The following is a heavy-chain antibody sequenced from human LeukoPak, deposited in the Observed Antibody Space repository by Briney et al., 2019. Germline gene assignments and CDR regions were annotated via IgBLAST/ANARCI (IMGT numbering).Heavy chain of an antibody. J-gene: IGHJ4*02. V-gene: IGHV1-2*04. CDR3: ARARWDGYFDY. Sequence: ASVKVSCKASGYAFTGYYMHWVRQAPGQGLEWMGWINPNSGGTNYAQKFQGWVTMTRDTSISTAYMELSRLRSDDTAVYYCARARWDGYFDYWGQGTLVTVSS. CDR1: GYAFTGYY. D-gene: IGHD1-26*01. CDR2: INPNSGGT.